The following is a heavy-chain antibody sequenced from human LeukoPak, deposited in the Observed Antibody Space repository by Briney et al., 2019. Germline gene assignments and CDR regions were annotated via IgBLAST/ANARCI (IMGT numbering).Heavy chain of an antibody. CDR2: INGDGSSL. D-gene: IGHD3-10*02. CDR3: TRDLRMDYYYVDYYYYGMDV. V-gene: IGHV3-74*03. CDR1: GFTLKTYW. J-gene: IGHJ6*02. Sequence: GSLRLSCAASGFTLKTYWMNWVRQAPGKGLVWVARINGDGSSLTYADSVKGRFTVSRGNAKNTLYLQMNSLRAEDTAMYYCTRDLRMDYYYVDYYYYGMDVWGQGTTVTVSS.